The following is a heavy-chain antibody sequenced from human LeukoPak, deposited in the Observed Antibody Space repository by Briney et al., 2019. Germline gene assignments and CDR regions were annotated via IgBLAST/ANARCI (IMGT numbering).Heavy chain of an antibody. CDR2: ISAYNGNT. Sequence: ASVKVSCKASGYTFTSYGISWVRQAPGQGLEWMGWISAYNGNTNYAQKLQGRVTMTTDTSTSTAYMELSSLRSEDTAVYYCATGLYGSDPYYMDVWGKGTTVTISS. J-gene: IGHJ6*03. CDR3: ATGLYGSDPYYMDV. V-gene: IGHV1-18*01. D-gene: IGHD3-10*01. CDR1: GYTFTSYG.